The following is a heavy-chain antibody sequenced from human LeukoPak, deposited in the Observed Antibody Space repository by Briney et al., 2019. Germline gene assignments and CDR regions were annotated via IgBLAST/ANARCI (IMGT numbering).Heavy chain of an antibody. Sequence: ASVKVSCKASGYTFTGYYMHWVRQAPGQGLEWMGWINPNSGGTNYAQRFQGRVTMTRDTSISTAYVELSRLRSDDTAVYYCASVSYYDSSGYPYFDYWGQGTLVTVSS. J-gene: IGHJ4*02. D-gene: IGHD3-22*01. CDR2: INPNSGGT. V-gene: IGHV1-2*02. CDR1: GYTFTGYY. CDR3: ASVSYYDSSGYPYFDY.